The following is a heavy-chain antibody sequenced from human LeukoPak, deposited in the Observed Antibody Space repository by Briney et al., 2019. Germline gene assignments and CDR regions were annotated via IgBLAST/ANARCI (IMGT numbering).Heavy chain of an antibody. J-gene: IGHJ4*02. CDR2: TWYDGSNK. CDR3: ARDGSGDSYGQPFDY. Sequence: GRSLRLSCAASGFTFSSYGMHWVRQAPGKGLEWVAVTWYDGSNKYYADSVKGRFTISRDNSKNTLYLQMNSLRAEDTAVYYCARDGSGDSYGQPFDYWGQGTLVTVSS. CDR1: GFTFSSYG. V-gene: IGHV3-33*01. D-gene: IGHD5-18*01.